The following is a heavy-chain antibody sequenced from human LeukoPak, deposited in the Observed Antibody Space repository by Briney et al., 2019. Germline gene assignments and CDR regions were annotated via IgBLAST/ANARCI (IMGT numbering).Heavy chain of an antibody. D-gene: IGHD5-18*01. CDR1: GGTFSSYA. J-gene: IGHJ3*01. CDR3: ARGYSYGYKDAFDL. Sequence: SVKVSCKASGGTFSSYAISWVRQAPGQGLEWMGGIIPIFGTANYPQNFQGRVTMTSDMSTSTVYMELSSLRSEDTAVYYCARGYSYGYKDAFDLWGQGTMVTVSS. V-gene: IGHV1-69*05. CDR2: IIPIFGTA.